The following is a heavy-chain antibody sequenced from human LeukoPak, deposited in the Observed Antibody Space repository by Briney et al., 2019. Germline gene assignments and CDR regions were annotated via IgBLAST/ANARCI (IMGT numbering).Heavy chain of an antibody. Sequence: GGSLRLSCAASGFTFSSYAMHWVRQAPGKGLEWVAVISYDGSNKYYADSVKGRFTISRDNSKNTLYLQMNSLRAEDTAVYYCARDYYGSGSYYRPEIDAFDIWGQGTMVTVSS. CDR2: ISYDGSNK. CDR1: GFTFSSYA. CDR3: ARDYYGSGSYYRPEIDAFDI. J-gene: IGHJ3*02. D-gene: IGHD3-10*01. V-gene: IGHV3-30-3*01.